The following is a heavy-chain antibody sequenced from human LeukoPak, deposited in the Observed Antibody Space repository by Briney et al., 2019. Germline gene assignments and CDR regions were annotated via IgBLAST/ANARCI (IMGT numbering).Heavy chain of an antibody. J-gene: IGHJ5*02. V-gene: IGHV3-21*01. CDR3: ARIVAVARFDP. Sequence: GGSLRLSCAASGFTFSSYSMNWVRQAPGKGLEWVSSISSSSYIYYADSVKGRFTISRDNAKNSLYLQMNSLRDEDTAVYYCARIVAVARFDPWGQGTLVTVSS. CDR2: ISSSSYI. CDR1: GFTFSSYS. D-gene: IGHD6-19*01.